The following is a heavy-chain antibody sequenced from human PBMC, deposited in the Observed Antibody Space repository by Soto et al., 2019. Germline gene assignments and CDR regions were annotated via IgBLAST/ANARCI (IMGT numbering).Heavy chain of an antibody. V-gene: IGHV3-21*01. Sequence: ESGGGLVKPGGSLRLSCAASGFTFSSYSMNWVRQAPGKGLEWVSSISSSRSYIYYADSVKGRFTISRDNAKNSLYLQMNSLRAEDTAVYYCAKEAGELSTRSFDYWGQGTLVTVSS. CDR3: AKEAGELSTRSFDY. D-gene: IGHD3-16*02. CDR2: ISSSRSYI. CDR1: GFTFSSYS. J-gene: IGHJ4*02.